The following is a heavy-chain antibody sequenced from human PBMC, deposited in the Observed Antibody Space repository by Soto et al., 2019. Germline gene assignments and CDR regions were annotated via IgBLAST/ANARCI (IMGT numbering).Heavy chain of an antibody. Sequence: PGGSLRLSCAASGFSFDDYAMHWVRQPPGKGLEWVSGISSNSGSIAYADSVKGRFTISRDNATNSPYRQMNRLRPEDTAFYYCLNELGSGYSCGYSPFDYWGQGTPVTVSS. CDR3: LNELGSGYSCGYSPFDY. D-gene: IGHD3-22*01. CDR1: GFSFDDYA. J-gene: IGHJ4*01. CDR2: ISSNSGSI. V-gene: IGHV3-9*01.